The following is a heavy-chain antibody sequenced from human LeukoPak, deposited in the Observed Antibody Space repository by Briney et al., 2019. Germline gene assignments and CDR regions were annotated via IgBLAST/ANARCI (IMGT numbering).Heavy chain of an antibody. Sequence: GGSLRLSCTASGFTFGDYAMSWVRQAPGKGLEWVGFIRSKAYGGTTEYAASVKGRLTISRDDSKSIAYLQMNSLKTEDTAVYYCTTDYGGNSGVSGWGQGTLVTVSS. CDR3: TTDYGGNSGVSG. CDR2: IRSKAYGGTT. J-gene: IGHJ4*02. CDR1: GFTFGDYA. V-gene: IGHV3-49*04. D-gene: IGHD4-23*01.